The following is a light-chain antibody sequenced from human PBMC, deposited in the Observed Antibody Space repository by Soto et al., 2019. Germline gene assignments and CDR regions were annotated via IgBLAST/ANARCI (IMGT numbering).Light chain of an antibody. Sequence: EIHRTHSPSSLSASVLDRVTITFRASQGISTYLAWYQQKPGKIPKVLIYAASTLQSGVPSRFSGSGSGTDFTLTISSLQPEDVATYYCQNYITAPWTFGQGTKVDI. CDR2: AAS. V-gene: IGKV1-27*01. J-gene: IGKJ1*01. CDR3: QNYITAPWT. CDR1: QGISTY.